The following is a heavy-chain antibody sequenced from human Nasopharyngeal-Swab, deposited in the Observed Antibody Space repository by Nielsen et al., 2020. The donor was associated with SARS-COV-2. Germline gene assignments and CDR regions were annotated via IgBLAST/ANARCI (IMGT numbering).Heavy chain of an antibody. Sequence: VRQAPGKGLEWVAVISYDGSNKYYADSVKGRFTISRDNSKNTLYLQMNSLRAEDTAAYYCAKDLWFGELSLFYYYYYGMDVWGQGTTVTVSS. CDR3: AKDLWFGELSLFYYYYYGMDV. J-gene: IGHJ6*02. V-gene: IGHV3-30*18. CDR2: ISYDGSNK. D-gene: IGHD3-10*01.